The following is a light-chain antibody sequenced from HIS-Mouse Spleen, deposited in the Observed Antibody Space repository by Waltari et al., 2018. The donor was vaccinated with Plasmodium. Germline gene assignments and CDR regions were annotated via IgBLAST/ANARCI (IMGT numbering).Light chain of an antibody. Sequence: DIQMTQSPSSLSASVGDRVTITCRASQSISSYLNWYQQKPGKAPKLLIYAASSLQSGVPSRFSGSGSGTDFTLTISSLQPEDFATYYCQQSYSTPLTFGQ. CDR1: QSISSY. J-gene: IGKJ2*01. CDR3: QQSYSTPLT. V-gene: IGKV1-39*01. CDR2: AAS.